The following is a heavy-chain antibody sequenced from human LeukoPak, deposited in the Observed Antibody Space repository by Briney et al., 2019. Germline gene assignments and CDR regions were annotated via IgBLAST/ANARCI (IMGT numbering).Heavy chain of an antibody. CDR3: ARDCGYSYGNDY. V-gene: IGHV3-7*01. D-gene: IGHD5-18*01. Sequence: PGGSLGLSCAASGFTFSSYSMNWVRQAPGKGLEWVANIKQDGSEKYYVDSVKGRFTISRDNAKNSLYLQMNSLRAEDTAVYYCARDCGYSYGNDYWGQGTLVTVSS. CDR2: IKQDGSEK. J-gene: IGHJ4*02. CDR1: GFTFSSYS.